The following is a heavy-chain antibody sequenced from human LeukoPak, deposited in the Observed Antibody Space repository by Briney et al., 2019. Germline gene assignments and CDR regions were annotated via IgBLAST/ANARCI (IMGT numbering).Heavy chain of an antibody. CDR1: GFSLSPSGAG. CDR2: IYWDDDK. CDR3: AHSGWDIVGARAFGY. Sequence: ESGATLVKPTQTHTLTCTFSGFSLSPSGAGVGWIRHPPGKALEWLALIYWDDDKRYSPSLKSRLIITKDTSKNQVVLTMTNMDPVDTATYYCAHSGWDIVGARAFGYWGQGTLVTVSS. D-gene: IGHD1-26*01. V-gene: IGHV2-5*02. J-gene: IGHJ4*02.